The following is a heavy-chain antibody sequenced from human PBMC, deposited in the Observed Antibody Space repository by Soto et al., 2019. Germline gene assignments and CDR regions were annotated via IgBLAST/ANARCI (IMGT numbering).Heavy chain of an antibody. CDR1: GGSISSGGYY. J-gene: IGHJ4*02. Sequence: QVQLQESGPGLVKPSQTLSLTCTVSGGSISSGGYYWSWIRQHPVKGLEWIGYIYYSGSTYYNPSLKRRVTISVDTSKKQFSLKLSSVTAADTAVYYCARVVGLSYGYFDYWGQGTLVTVSS. CDR2: IYYSGST. CDR3: ARVVGLSYGYFDY. D-gene: IGHD5-18*01. V-gene: IGHV4-31*03.